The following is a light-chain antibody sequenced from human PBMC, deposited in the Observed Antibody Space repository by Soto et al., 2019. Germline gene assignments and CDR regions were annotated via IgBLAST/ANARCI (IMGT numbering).Light chain of an antibody. J-gene: IGKJ5*01. Sequence: EILMTQSPATLSVSPGERATLSCRASENIYTNLAWYQQNPGQAPRLLFYGASTRATGLPARFSGTGSGTEFTLTINSLQAEDSAVYYCQQYYNWPRNFGQGTGLEIK. V-gene: IGKV3-15*01. CDR1: ENIYTN. CDR2: GAS. CDR3: QQYYNWPRN.